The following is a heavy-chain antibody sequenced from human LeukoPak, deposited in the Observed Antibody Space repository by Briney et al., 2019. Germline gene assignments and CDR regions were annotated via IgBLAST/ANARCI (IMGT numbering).Heavy chain of an antibody. J-gene: IGHJ6*03. CDR2: IYYSGST. V-gene: IGHV4-59*01. D-gene: IGHD6-25*01. CDR3: ARVDGYRHYYYYMDV. CDR1: GGSISSYY. Sequence: SETLSLTCTVSGGSISSYYWSWIQQPPGKGLGWIGNIYYSGSTNYNPSLKSRVTISVDTSKNQFSLKLSSVTAADTAVYYCARVDGYRHYYYYMDVWGKGTTVTVSS.